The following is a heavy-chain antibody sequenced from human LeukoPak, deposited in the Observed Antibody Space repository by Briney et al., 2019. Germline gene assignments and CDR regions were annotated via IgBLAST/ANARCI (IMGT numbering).Heavy chain of an antibody. CDR3: AKDPSYYDSSGYPDY. CDR2: ITWNSGSI. V-gene: IGHV3-9*01. Sequence: GGTLRLSCTASGFIFDDYAMYWVRQAPGKGLEWISGITWNSGSIGYADSVKGRFTISRDNAKNSLYLQMNSLRTEDTALYYCAKDPSYYDSSGYPDYWGQGTLVTVSS. CDR1: GFIFDDYA. J-gene: IGHJ4*02. D-gene: IGHD3-22*01.